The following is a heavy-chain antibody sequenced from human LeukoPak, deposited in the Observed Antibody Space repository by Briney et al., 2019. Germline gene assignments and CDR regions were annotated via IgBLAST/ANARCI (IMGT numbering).Heavy chain of an antibody. D-gene: IGHD6-19*01. Sequence: ASVKVSCKASGYTFTGYYMRWVRQAPGQGLEWMGWINPNSGGTNYAQKFQGRVTMTRDTSISTAYMELSRLRSDDTAVYYCARALEYSSGAGLIFDYWGQGTLVIVSS. CDR3: ARALEYSSGAGLIFDY. J-gene: IGHJ4*02. CDR1: GYTFTGYY. CDR2: INPNSGGT. V-gene: IGHV1-2*02.